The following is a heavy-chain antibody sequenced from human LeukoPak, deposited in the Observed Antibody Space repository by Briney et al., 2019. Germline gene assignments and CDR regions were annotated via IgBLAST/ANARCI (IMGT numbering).Heavy chain of an antibody. CDR3: ARRGYGSGSYYLDY. J-gene: IGHJ4*02. V-gene: IGHV3-21*01. CDR1: GFTFSSYS. D-gene: IGHD3-10*01. Sequence: GGSLRLSCAASGFTFSSYSMNWVRQAPGKGLEWVSSISSSSSYIYYADSVKGRFTISRDNAKNSLYLQMNSLRAEDTAVYYCARRGYGSGSYYLDYWGQGTLVTVSS. CDR2: ISSSSSYI.